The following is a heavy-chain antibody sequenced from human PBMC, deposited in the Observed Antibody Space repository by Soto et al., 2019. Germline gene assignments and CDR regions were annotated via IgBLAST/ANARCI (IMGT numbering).Heavy chain of an antibody. CDR2: ISYDGSNK. CDR3: ARDKSPYYYDSSGYSESYYFDY. Sequence: GGSLKLSCAASGFTFSSYSMHWVRQAPGKGLEWVAVISYDGSNKYYADSVKGRFTISRDNSKNTLYLQMNSLRAEDTAVYYCARDKSPYYYDSSGYSESYYFDYWGQGTLVTVSS. CDR1: GFTFSSYS. D-gene: IGHD3-22*01. V-gene: IGHV3-30-3*01. J-gene: IGHJ4*02.